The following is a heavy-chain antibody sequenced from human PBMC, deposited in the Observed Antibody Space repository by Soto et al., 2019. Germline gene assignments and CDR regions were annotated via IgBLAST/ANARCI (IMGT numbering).Heavy chain of an antibody. V-gene: IGHV3-13*01. J-gene: IGHJ3*02. CDR2: IGTAGDT. Sequence: GGSLRLSCAASGFTFSSYDMHWVRQATGKGLEWVSAIGTAGDTYYPGSVKGRFTISRENAKNSLYLQMNSLRAEDTAVYYCARAARDYYDSSGPKPPEFDIWGQGTMVTVSS. D-gene: IGHD3-22*01. CDR3: ARAARDYYDSSGPKPPEFDI. CDR1: GFTFSSYD.